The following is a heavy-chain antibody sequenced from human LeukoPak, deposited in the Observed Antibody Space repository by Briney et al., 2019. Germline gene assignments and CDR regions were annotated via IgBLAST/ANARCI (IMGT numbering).Heavy chain of an antibody. V-gene: IGHV3-30*02. J-gene: IGHJ3*02. Sequence: GGSLRLSCAASGFTFSSYGMHWVRQAPGKGLEWVAFIRYDGSNKYYADSVKGRFTISRDNSKNTLYLQMNSLRAEDTAVYYCAKDHRVVPAAILHDAFDIWGQGTMVTVSS. D-gene: IGHD2-2*02. CDR1: GFTFSSYG. CDR3: AKDHRVVPAAILHDAFDI. CDR2: IRYDGSNK.